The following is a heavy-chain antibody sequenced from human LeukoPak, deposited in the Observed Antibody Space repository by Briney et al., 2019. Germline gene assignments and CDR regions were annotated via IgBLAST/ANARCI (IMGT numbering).Heavy chain of an antibody. Sequence: PGGSLRLSCAASGFTVSSNYMSWVRQAPGKGLEWVSVIYSGGSTYYADSVKGRFTISRDNSKNTLYLQMNSLRAEDTAVYYCARDQDGYVARGIIKVLDYWGQGTLVTVSA. V-gene: IGHV3-66*01. CDR3: ARDQDGYVARGIIKVLDY. D-gene: IGHD3-10*01. CDR2: IYSGGST. CDR1: GFTVSSNY. J-gene: IGHJ4*02.